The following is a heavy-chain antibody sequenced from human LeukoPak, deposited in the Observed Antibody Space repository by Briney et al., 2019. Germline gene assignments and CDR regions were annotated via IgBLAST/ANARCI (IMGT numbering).Heavy chain of an antibody. D-gene: IGHD2-8*02. CDR2: INHSGST. CDR3: ARHVTGGLSDY. Sequence: SETLSLTCAVYGGSFSGYYWSWIRQPPGKGLEWIGEINHSGSTNYNPSLKSRVTISVDTSKNQFSLKLSSVTAADTAVYYCARHVTGGLSDYWGQGTLVTVSS. J-gene: IGHJ4*02. V-gene: IGHV4-34*01. CDR1: GGSFSGYY.